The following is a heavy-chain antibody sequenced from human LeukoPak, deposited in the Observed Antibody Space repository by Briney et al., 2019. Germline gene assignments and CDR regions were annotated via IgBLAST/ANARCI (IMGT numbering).Heavy chain of an antibody. CDR3: ARAAGYCSSTSCYAGSGFDY. CDR1: GGSISSYY. Sequence: SETLSLTCTVSGGSISSYYWSWIRQPAGEGLEWIGRIYTSGSTNYNPSLKSRVTMSVDTSKNQFSLKLSSVTAADTAVYYCARAAGYCSSTSCYAGSGFDYWGQGTLVTVSS. CDR2: IYTSGST. D-gene: IGHD2-2*01. V-gene: IGHV4-4*07. J-gene: IGHJ4*02.